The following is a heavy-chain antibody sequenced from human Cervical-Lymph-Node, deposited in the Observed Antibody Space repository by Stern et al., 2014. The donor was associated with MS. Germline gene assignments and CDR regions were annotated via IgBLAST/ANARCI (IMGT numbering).Heavy chain of an antibody. J-gene: IGHJ3*01. D-gene: IGHD5-24*01. Sequence: VQLVESGPGQVRPSETLSLTCSVSDDSIGTNYWSWIRQPPGKGLELIGYVHYTGATTYNPSLKSRVTMSLDTSEKQFSLNLKSVTAADTAVYYCARDSKSFDGFDVWGQGTMVTVS. CDR1: DDSIGTNY. V-gene: IGHV4-59*01. CDR2: VHYTGAT. CDR3: ARDSKSFDGFDV.